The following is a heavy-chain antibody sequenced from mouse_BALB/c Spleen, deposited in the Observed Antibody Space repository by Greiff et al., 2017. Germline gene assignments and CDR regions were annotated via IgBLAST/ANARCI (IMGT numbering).Heavy chain of an antibody. V-gene: IGHV5-6-5*01. CDR1: GFTFSSYA. J-gene: IGHJ3*01. D-gene: IGHD3-3*01. Sequence: EVQVVESGGGLVKPGGSLKLSCAASGFTFSSYAMSWVRQTPEKRLEWVASISSGGSTYYPDSVKGRFTISRDNARNILYLQMSSLRSEDTAMYYCARALRGLPAWFAYWGQGTLVTVSA. CDR2: ISSGGST. CDR3: ARALRGLPAWFAY.